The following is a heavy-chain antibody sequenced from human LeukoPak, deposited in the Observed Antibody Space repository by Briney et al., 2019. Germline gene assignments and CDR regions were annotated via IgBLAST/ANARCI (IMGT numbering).Heavy chain of an antibody. D-gene: IGHD2-2*01. CDR1: GFAFSRYS. J-gene: IGHJ4*02. CDR2: IKSKTDGGTT. Sequence: PGGSLRLSCAASGFAFSRYSMHWVRQAPGKGLEWVGRIKSKTDGGTTDYAAPVKGRFTISRDDSKNTLYLQMNSLKTEDTAVYYCTTEYQLLSGDYWGQGTLVTVSS. V-gene: IGHV3-15*01. CDR3: TTEYQLLSGDY.